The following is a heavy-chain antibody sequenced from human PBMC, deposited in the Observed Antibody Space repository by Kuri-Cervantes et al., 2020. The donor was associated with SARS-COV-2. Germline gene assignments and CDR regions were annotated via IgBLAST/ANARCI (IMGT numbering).Heavy chain of an antibody. J-gene: IGHJ6*02. CDR3: TFTPYYYDSSGYYYYYGMDV. Sequence: SVKVSCQASGCTFSSYAISWVRQVPGQGLEWMGGIIPIFGTANYAQKFQGRVTITADESTSTAYMELSSLRSEDTAVYYCTFTPYYYDSSGYYYYYGMDVWGQGTTVTVSS. V-gene: IGHV1-69*13. D-gene: IGHD3-22*01. CDR2: IIPIFGTA. CDR1: GCTFSSYA.